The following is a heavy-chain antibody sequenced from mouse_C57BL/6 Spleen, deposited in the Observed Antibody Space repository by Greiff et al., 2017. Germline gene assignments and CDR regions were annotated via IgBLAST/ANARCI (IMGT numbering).Heavy chain of an antibody. V-gene: IGHV7-3*01. CDR2: IRNKANGYTT. Sequence: VQLKQSGGGLVQPGGSLSLSCAASGFTFTDYYMSWVRQPPGKALEWLGFIRNKANGYTTEYSASVKGRFTISRDNSQSILYLQMNALRAEDSATYYCAREAYYSNYVSYFDYWGQGTTLTVSS. CDR1: GFTFTDYY. CDR3: AREAYYSNYVSYFDY. J-gene: IGHJ2*01. D-gene: IGHD2-5*01.